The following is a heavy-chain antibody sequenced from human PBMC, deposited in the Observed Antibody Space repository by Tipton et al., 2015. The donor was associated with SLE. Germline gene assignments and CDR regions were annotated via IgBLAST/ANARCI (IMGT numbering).Heavy chain of an antibody. J-gene: IGHJ5*02. D-gene: IGHD3-3*01. V-gene: IGHV4-39*07. CDR3: AREATIFGVVRGWFDP. CDR1: GGSISSSSYY. CDR2: IYYSGST. Sequence: TLSLTCTVSGGSISSSSYYWGWIRQPPGKGLEWIGSIYYSGSTYYNPSLKSRVTISVDTSKNQFSLKLSSVTAADTAVYYCAREATIFGVVRGWFDPWGQGTLVTVSS.